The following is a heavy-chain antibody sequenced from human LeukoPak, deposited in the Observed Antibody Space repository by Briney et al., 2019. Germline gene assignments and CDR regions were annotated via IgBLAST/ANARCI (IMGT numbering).Heavy chain of an antibody. Sequence: SETLSLTCAVYGGSFSGYYWSWIRQPPGKGLEWIGEINHSGSTNYNPSLKSRVTISVDTFKNQFSLKLSSVTAADTAVYYCARATASYYFDYWGQGTLVTVSS. J-gene: IGHJ4*02. V-gene: IGHV4-34*01. CDR1: GGSFSGYY. CDR2: INHSGST. CDR3: ARATASYYFDY.